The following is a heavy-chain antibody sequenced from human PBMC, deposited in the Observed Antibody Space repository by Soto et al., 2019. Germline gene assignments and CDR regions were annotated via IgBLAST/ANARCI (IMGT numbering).Heavy chain of an antibody. J-gene: IGHJ6*02. CDR2: IIPIIGES. D-gene: IGHD1-1*01. Sequence: SVKVSCKASGGTFRNYAISWVRQAPGQGLEWMGGIIPIIGESSYAQKFQGRVTITADESTSTAYMELSSLRSEDTAVYYCARPSPSGNERSPFYYYGMDVWRQGTTVTVAS. V-gene: IGHV1-69*13. CDR3: ARPSPSGNERSPFYYYGMDV. CDR1: GGTFRNYA.